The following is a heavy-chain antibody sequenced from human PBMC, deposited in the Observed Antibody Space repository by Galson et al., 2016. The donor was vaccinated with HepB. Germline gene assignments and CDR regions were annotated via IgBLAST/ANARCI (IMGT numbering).Heavy chain of an antibody. CDR3: AREPGFGAYHYYGMDV. Sequence: SLRLSCAASGFTFSSYGMHWVRQAPGKGLEWVAVIWHVGSIKFYADSVKGRFTISRDNSKNTLALQMNSLRAEETAVYYCAREPGFGAYHYYGMDVWGQGTTVTVSS. J-gene: IGHJ6*02. V-gene: IGHV3-33*01. D-gene: IGHD3-10*01. CDR1: GFTFSSYG. CDR2: IWHVGSIK.